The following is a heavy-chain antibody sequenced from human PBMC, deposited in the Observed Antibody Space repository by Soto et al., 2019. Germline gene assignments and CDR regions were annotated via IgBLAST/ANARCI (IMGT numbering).Heavy chain of an antibody. CDR3: ARLATRYYFDY. CDR2: IYYSGST. Sequence: SETLSLTCTVSGGSISSYYWSWIRQPPGKGLEWIGYIYYSGSTNYNPSLKSRVTISVDTSKNQFSLKMSSVTAADTAVYYCARLATRYYFDYWGQGTXVTVSS. V-gene: IGHV4-59*01. CDR1: GGSISSYY. J-gene: IGHJ4*02. D-gene: IGHD1-1*01.